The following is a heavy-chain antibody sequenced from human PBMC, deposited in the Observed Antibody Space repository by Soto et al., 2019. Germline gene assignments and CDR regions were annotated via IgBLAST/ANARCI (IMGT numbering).Heavy chain of an antibody. CDR2: ISSSSSTI. D-gene: IGHD1-20*01. J-gene: IGHJ4*02. Sequence: GGSLRLSCAASGFTFSSYSMNWVRQAPGKGLEWVSYISSSSSTIYYADSVKGRFTISRDNAKNSLYLQMNSLRAEDTAVYYSATEAFNWNDVIFDYWGQGTLVTVSS. V-gene: IGHV3-48*01. CDR3: ATEAFNWNDVIFDY. CDR1: GFTFSSYS.